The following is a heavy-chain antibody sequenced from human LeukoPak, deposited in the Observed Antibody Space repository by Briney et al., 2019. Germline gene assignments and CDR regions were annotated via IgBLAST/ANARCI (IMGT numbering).Heavy chain of an antibody. J-gene: IGHJ4*02. CDR2: IIPILGIA. Sequence: PVKVSCKASGGTFSSYAISWVRQAPGQGLEWMGRIIPILGIANYAQKFQGRVTITADKSTSTAYVELSSLRSEDTAVYYCARISPSYYFDYWGQGTLFTVSS. CDR1: GGTFSSYA. V-gene: IGHV1-69*04. CDR3: ARISPSYYFDY.